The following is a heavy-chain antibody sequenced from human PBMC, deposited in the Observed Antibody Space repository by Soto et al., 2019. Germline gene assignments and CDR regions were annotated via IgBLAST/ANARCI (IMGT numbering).Heavy chain of an antibody. D-gene: IGHD2-21*02. Sequence: SETLSLTCAVYGGSFSGYYWSGIRQPPGKGLEWIGEINHSGSTNYNPSLKSRVTISVDTSKNQFSLKLSSVTAADTAVYYCARSHKLLWWGRYYYYYGMDVWGQGTTVTVSS. V-gene: IGHV4-34*01. CDR1: GGSFSGYY. J-gene: IGHJ6*02. CDR3: ARSHKLLWWGRYYYYYGMDV. CDR2: INHSGST.